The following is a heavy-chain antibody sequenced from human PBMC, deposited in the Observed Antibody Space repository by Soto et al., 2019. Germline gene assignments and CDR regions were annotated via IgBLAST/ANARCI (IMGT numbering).Heavy chain of an antibody. CDR2: IKSKTDGGTT. CDR1: VFPFSNAC. J-gene: IGHJ1*01. V-gene: IGHV3-15*01. D-gene: IGHD3-16*02. CDR3: TTDPRHDYVWGSYRYTPIQQ. Sequence: GGSLRLSCSASVFPFSNACMSWVRPAPGKGLEWVGRIKSKTDGGTTDYAAPVKGRFTISRDDSKNTLYLQMNSLKTEDTAVYYCTTDPRHDYVWGSYRYTPIQQWGQGTLVTVS.